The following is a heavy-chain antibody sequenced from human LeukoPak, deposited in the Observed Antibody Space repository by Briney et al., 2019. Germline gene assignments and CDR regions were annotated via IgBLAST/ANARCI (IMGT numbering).Heavy chain of an antibody. J-gene: IGHJ4*02. D-gene: IGHD6-13*01. CDR1: GYTFTSYD. CDR2: VDPRSGNT. V-gene: IGHV1-8*01. Sequence: ASVKVSCKASGYTFTSYDINWVRQATVQGPEWLGWVDPRSGNTGCVQKFQGRVTMTRDTSINTAYMELSSLDFEDTAVYYCARRYSSNWDFDYWGQGTLITVSS. CDR3: ARRYSSNWDFDY.